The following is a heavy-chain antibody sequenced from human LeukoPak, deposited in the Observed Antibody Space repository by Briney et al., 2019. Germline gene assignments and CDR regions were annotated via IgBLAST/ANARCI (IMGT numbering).Heavy chain of an antibody. CDR3: TRDRSGSYIGGSFHI. Sequence: PGRSLRLSCAASGFTFDNYAMHWVRQAPGKGLEWVSGINWSGGNIGYADSVKGRFTISRDNAKNSLCLQMNSLRVDDMAFYYCTRDRSGSYIGGSFHIWGQGTMVTVSS. V-gene: IGHV3-9*03. CDR1: GFTFDNYA. CDR2: INWSGGNI. J-gene: IGHJ3*02. D-gene: IGHD1-26*01.